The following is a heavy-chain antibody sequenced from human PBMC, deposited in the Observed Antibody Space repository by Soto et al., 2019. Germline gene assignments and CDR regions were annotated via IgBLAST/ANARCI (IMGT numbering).Heavy chain of an antibody. CDR1: GYTFTTYD. J-gene: IGHJ4*02. CDR2: MNPYNGNT. CDR3: ARRKERSGPHYFDY. D-gene: IGHD6-25*01. V-gene: IGHV1-8*01. Sequence: ASVKVSCRASGYTFTTYDIHWVRQVTGQGLEWMGWMNPYNGNTGSTQKFQGRVTMTRNTSISTVYMELTSLRSEDTAVYYCARRKERSGPHYFDYWGQGSLVTVSS.